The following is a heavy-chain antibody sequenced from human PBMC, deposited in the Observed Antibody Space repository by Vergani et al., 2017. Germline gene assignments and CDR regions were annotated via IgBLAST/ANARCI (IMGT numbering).Heavy chain of an antibody. J-gene: IGHJ4*02. CDR3: AREYGRSGYVARPSYYFDY. CDR1: GGSISSGYYY. CDR2: IYYSGST. Sequence: QVELQESGPGLVKPSQTLSLTCTVSGGSISSGYYYWSWLRQPAGKGLEWIGYIYYSGSTYYNPSLKSLVTISVDTSKNQFSLKLSSVTAADTAVYYCAREYGRSGYVARPSYYFDYWGQGTLVTVSS. D-gene: IGHD6-13*01. V-gene: IGHV4-30-4*01.